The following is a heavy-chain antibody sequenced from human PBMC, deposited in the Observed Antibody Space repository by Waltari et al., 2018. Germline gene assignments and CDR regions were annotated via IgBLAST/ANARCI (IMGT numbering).Heavy chain of an antibody. Sequence: QLQLQESGPGLVKPSEILSLTCSVSGGSISSSTYYWGWIRQPPGKGLEWIGRINYSGRPYYSPSLKSRVTISVDTSKNQFSLRLSSVTAADAAVYYCAKLGGSPGTSAFDIWGQGTMITVSS. CDR1: GGSISSSTYY. CDR2: INYSGRP. CDR3: AKLGGSPGTSAFDI. D-gene: IGHD4-17*01. J-gene: IGHJ3*02. V-gene: IGHV4-39*01.